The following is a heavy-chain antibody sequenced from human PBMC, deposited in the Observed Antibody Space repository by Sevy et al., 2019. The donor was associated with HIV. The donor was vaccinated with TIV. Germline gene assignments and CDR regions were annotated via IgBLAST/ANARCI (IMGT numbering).Heavy chain of an antibody. Sequence: ASVKVSCKASGYTFTNYHITWVRQAPGQGLEWMGWITPNNGNTNYARRLQGRVTMTTDTSTATAYTELRNLRSDDTAVYFCARAPSGSQGPGQYFHHWGQGTLVTVSS. CDR2: ITPNNGNT. CDR3: ARAPSGSQGPGQYFHH. CDR1: GYTFTNYH. J-gene: IGHJ1*01. V-gene: IGHV1-18*01. D-gene: IGHD1-26*01.